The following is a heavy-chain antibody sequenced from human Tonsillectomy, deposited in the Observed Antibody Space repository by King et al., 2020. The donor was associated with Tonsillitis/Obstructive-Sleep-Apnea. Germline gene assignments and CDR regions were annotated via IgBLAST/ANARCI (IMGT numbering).Heavy chain of an antibody. V-gene: IGHV2-26*01. CDR1: GFSLSNARMS. J-gene: IGHJ4*02. Sequence: TLKESGPVLVKPTETLTLTCTVSGFSLSNARMSVSWIRQPPGKALEWLAHIFSNDEKIYRISLKSWLTISKETSKSQVVLTMTNMDPVDTATYYCARISCSSTSCYDFDYWGQGTLVTVSS. CDR2: IFSNDEK. CDR3: ARISCSSTSCYDFDY. D-gene: IGHD2-2*01.